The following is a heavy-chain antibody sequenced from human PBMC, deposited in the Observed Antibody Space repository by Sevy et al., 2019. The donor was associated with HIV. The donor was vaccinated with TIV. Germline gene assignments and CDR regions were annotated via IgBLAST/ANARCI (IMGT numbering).Heavy chain of an antibody. Sequence: GGSLRLSCAASGFILSSYAMSWVRQAPGKGLEWVSAISSSGGSTYYADSVKGRFTISRDNSKNTLYLQMNSLRAEDTAVYYCAKGMIAARPNTFDYWGQGTLVTVSS. D-gene: IGHD6-6*01. CDR3: AKGMIAARPNTFDY. CDR2: ISSSGGST. J-gene: IGHJ4*02. CDR1: GFILSSYA. V-gene: IGHV3-23*01.